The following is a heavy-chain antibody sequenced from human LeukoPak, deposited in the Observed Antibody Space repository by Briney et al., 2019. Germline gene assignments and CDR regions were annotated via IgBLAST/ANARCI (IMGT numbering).Heavy chain of an antibody. D-gene: IGHD6-19*01. CDR2: IIPIFGTA. CDR1: GGTFSSYA. Sequence: GASVKVSCKASGGTFSSYAISWVRQAPGQGLEWMGGIIPIFGTANYAQKFQGRVTITTDESTNTAYMELSSLNSEDTAVYYCAKSPPRQWLSDYYYMDVWGEGTTVTVSS. J-gene: IGHJ6*03. CDR3: AKSPPRQWLSDYYYMDV. V-gene: IGHV1-69*05.